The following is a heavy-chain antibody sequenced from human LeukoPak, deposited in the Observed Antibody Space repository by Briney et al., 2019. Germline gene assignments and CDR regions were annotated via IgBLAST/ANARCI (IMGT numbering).Heavy chain of an antibody. CDR2: VSYDGSNK. Sequence: GGSLRLSCAASGVTFSSYAMHSVRQAAGKGLEWVAVVSYDGSNKYYADSVKGRFTISRDNSKNTLYLQMNSLRAEDTAVYYCARGSWRLVRGAASFESWGQGTLVTVSS. V-gene: IGHV3-30-3*01. CDR3: ARGSWRLVRGAASFES. J-gene: IGHJ4*02. D-gene: IGHD3-10*01. CDR1: GVTFSSYA.